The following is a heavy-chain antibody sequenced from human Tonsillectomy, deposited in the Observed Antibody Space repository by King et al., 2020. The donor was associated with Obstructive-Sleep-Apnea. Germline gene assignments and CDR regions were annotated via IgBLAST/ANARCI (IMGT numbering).Heavy chain of an antibody. CDR2: IYYSGST. CDR1: GGSISSGGYY. D-gene: IGHD3-10*01. J-gene: IGHJ3*02. V-gene: IGHV4-31*03. CDR3: ARDRGSGSYYKNAFDI. Sequence: VQLQESGPGLVKPSQTLSLTCTVSGGSISSGGYYWSWIRQHPGKGLEWIGYIYYSGSTYYNPSLKSRGTIAVDTSKNQFSLKLGSVTAADTAVYYCARDRGSGSYYKNAFDIWGQGTMVTVSS.